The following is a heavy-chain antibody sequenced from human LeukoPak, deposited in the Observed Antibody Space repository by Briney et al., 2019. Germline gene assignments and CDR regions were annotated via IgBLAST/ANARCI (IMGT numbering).Heavy chain of an antibody. J-gene: IGHJ4*02. CDR2: IIPIFGTA. V-gene: IGHV1-69*13. Sequence: GASVKVSCKASGGTFSSYAISWVRQALGQGLEWMGGIIPIFGTANYAQKFQGRVTITADESTSTAYMELGSLRSEDTAVYYCAREGDYYDSSGYFDYWGQGTLLTVSS. CDR1: GGTFSSYA. CDR3: AREGDYYDSSGYFDY. D-gene: IGHD3-22*01.